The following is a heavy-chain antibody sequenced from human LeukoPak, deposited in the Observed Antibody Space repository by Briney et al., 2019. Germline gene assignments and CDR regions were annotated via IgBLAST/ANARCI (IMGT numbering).Heavy chain of an antibody. Sequence: SETLSLTCTVSGGSISSYYWSWIRQPPGKGLEWIGYIYYSGSTNYNPSLKSRVTISVDTSKNQFSLKLGSVTAADTAVYYCASGKWEPSMDVWGKGTTVTVSS. J-gene: IGHJ6*04. D-gene: IGHD1-26*01. CDR1: GGSISSYY. CDR2: IYYSGST. V-gene: IGHV4-59*01. CDR3: ASGKWEPSMDV.